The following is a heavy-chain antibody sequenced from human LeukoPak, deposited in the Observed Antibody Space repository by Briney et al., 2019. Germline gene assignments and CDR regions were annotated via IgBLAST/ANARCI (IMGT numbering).Heavy chain of an antibody. D-gene: IGHD2/OR15-2a*01. CDR3: ARLQAFPDP. CDR1: GESFSSYY. Sequence: SETLSLTCAVYGESFSSYYWGWIRQPPGKGLEWIGSIYYSGSTYYNPSLKSRVTISVDTSKNQFSLKLSSVTAADTAVYYCARLQAFPDPWGQGTLVTVSS. J-gene: IGHJ5*02. CDR2: IYYSGST. V-gene: IGHV4-39*01.